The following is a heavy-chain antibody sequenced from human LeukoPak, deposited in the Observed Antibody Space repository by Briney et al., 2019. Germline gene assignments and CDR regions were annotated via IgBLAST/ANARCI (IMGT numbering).Heavy chain of an antibody. CDR3: ARSGELLWFGELLPPVEAPYDY. V-gene: IGHV3-48*04. J-gene: IGHJ4*02. D-gene: IGHD3-10*01. CDR1: GFTFSSYS. CDR2: ISSSSSTI. Sequence: PGGSLRLSCAASGFTFSSYSMNWVRQAPGKGLEWVSYISSSSSTIYYADSVKGRFTISRDNAKNSLYLQMNSLRAEDTAVYYCARSGELLWFGELLPPVEAPYDYWGQGTLVTVSS.